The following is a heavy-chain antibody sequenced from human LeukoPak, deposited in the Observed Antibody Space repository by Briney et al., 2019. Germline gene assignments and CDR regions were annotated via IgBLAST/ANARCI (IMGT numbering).Heavy chain of an antibody. J-gene: IGHJ6*02. D-gene: IGHD6-13*01. V-gene: IGHV3-7*01. CDR1: GFTFSSYW. Sequence: PGGSLRLSCAASGFTFSSYWMSWVRQAPGKGLEWVANIKQDGSEKYYVDSVKGRFTISRDNAKNSLYLQMNSLRAEDTAVYYCARDSGNIDSCSWSYYYYGMDVWGQGTTVTVSS. CDR2: IKQDGSEK. CDR3: ARDSGNIDSCSWSYYYYGMDV.